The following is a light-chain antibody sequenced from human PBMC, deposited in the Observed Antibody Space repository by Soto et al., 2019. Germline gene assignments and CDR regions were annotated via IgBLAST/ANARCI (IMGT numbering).Light chain of an antibody. Sequence: EIVLTQSPATLSSFPGDRATLSCRASQYINTRLAWYQHRPGQAPRLLIYQTSIRATGIPARFSGSGSGTDFTLTISSLEPEDFAVYYCQQRSNWPRTFGQGTKVDIK. CDR1: QYINTR. CDR3: QQRSNWPRT. V-gene: IGKV3-11*01. CDR2: QTS. J-gene: IGKJ1*01.